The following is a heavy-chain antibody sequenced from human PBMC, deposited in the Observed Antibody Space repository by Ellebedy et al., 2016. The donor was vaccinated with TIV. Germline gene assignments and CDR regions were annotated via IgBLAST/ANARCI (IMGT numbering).Heavy chain of an antibody. J-gene: IGHJ4*02. CDR2: IIPIFGTA. D-gene: IGHD3-10*01. CDR1: GGTFSSYA. CDR3: ARAMVRGVIIWLSDY. V-gene: IGHV1-69*13. Sequence: SVKVSXXASGGTFSSYAISWVRQAPGQGLEWMGGIIPIFGTANYAQKFQGRVTITADESTSTAYMELSSLRSEDTAVYYCARAMVRGVIIWLSDYWGQGTLVTVSS.